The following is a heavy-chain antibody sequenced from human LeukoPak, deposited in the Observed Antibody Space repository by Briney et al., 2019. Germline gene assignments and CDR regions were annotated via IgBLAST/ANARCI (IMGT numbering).Heavy chain of an antibody. CDR2: IDPSGSA. CDR1: GGSISSSSYY. CDR3: ARDHWLFSSKTWYYYGMDV. Sequence: PSETLSLTCTVSGGSISSSSYYWGWIRQSPGKGLEWIGYIDPSGSASYNPSLKSRVTIFVDTSKNLFSLILTSVSASDTAIYYCARDHWLFSSKTWYYYGMDVWGQGTTVTVSS. V-gene: IGHV4-61*03. J-gene: IGHJ6*02. D-gene: IGHD3-9*01.